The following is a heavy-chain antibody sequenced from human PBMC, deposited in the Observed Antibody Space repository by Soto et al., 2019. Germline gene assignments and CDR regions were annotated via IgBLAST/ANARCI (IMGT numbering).Heavy chain of an antibody. CDR1: GFSLTTSGVG. J-gene: IGHJ4*02. CDR2: IYWDDDK. D-gene: IGHD3-3*01. V-gene: IGHV2-5*02. Sequence: QITLNESGPTVVRPTETLTLTCRFSGFSLTTSGVGVGWIRQSPGKAPEWLALIYWDDDKRYSASLKSRLTLNKDTSKNQVVLTVSDLDPTDTATYYCAHRVLRTVFGLVTTTAIYFDFWGQGTPVAVSS. CDR3: AHRVLRTVFGLVTTTAIYFDF.